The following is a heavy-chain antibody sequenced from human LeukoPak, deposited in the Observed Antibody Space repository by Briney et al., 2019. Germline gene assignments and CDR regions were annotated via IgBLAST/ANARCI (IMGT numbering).Heavy chain of an antibody. CDR3: ARVALSSGWYDY. CDR1: GYTFTGYY. D-gene: IGHD6-19*01. J-gene: IGHJ4*02. CDR2: INPNSGGT. Sequence: GASVKVSCRASGYTFTGYYMHWVRQAPGQGLEWMGWINPNSGGTNYAEKFQGRVTITRDTSISTAYMELSRLRSDDTAVYYCARVALSSGWYDYWGQGTLVTVSS. V-gene: IGHV1-2*02.